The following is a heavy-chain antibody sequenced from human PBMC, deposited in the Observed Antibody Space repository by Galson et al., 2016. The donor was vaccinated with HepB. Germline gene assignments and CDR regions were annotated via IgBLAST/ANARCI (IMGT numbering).Heavy chain of an antibody. V-gene: IGHV3-30*18. D-gene: IGHD2/OR15-2a*01. J-gene: IGHJ4*02. Sequence: SLRLSCAGSGFIFRNYGMHWVRQAPGKGLEWVAADSMDGRRKFYADSAKGRFTISRDNSNNMLFLQMGSLRPDDTAVYYCAKRHEYCPPVGCSVDYWGQGTLVSVSS. CDR1: GFIFRNYG. CDR3: AKRHEYCPPVGCSVDY. CDR2: DSMDGRRK.